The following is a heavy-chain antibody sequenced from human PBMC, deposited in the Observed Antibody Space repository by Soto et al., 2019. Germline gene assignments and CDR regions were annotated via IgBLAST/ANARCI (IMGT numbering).Heavy chain of an antibody. CDR3: ARVRWTLSLEESDAI. V-gene: IGHV1-69*06. Sequence: GASVKVSCKGSGGTFKAHAISWVRQAPGQGLEWMGGIIPIFGTPNYAQKFQGRLTINADTSTTTAYLELSSLRSDDPAVYFCARVRWTLSLEESDAIWDKGILGTVSS. CDR2: IIPIFGTP. D-gene: IGHD2-15*01. J-gene: IGHJ4*02. CDR1: GGTFKAHA.